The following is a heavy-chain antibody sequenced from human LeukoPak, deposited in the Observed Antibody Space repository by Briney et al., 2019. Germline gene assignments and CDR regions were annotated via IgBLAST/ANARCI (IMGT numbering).Heavy chain of an antibody. D-gene: IGHD3-9*01. J-gene: IGHJ4*02. CDR2: IYYSGST. V-gene: IGHV4-61*01. Sequence: PSETLSLTCTVSGGSVSSGSYYWSWIRQPPGKGLEWIGYIYYSGSTNYNPSLKSRVTISVDTSKNQFSLRLSSVTAADTAVYYCARYFDWLFSPKRGYFDYWGQGTLVTVSS. CDR3: ARYFDWLFSPKRGYFDY. CDR1: GGSVSSGSYY.